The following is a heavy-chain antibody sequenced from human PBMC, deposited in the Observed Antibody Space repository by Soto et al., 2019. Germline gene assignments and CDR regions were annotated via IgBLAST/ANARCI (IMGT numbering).Heavy chain of an antibody. V-gene: IGHV4-39*01. Sequence: SETLSLICTVSGGSISSSNYYWGWIRQPPGKGLEWIGSIYYIGSTYSNPSLKSRITISVDTSKNQFSLKLSSVTAADTAVYYCPRLGILTGYPPWFDPWGQGTLVTVSS. CDR3: PRLGILTGYPPWFDP. CDR1: GGSISSSNYY. J-gene: IGHJ5*02. D-gene: IGHD3-9*01. CDR2: IYYIGST.